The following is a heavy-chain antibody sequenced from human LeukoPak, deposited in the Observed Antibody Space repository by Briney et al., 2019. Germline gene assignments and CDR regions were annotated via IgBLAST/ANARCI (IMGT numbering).Heavy chain of an antibody. CDR2: VSGSGSTV. V-gene: IGHV3-48*01. J-gene: IGHJ4*02. CDR3: VRQFAS. Sequence: GGSLRLSCAASGFTFGDHIMNWIRQLPGKRLEWVAYVSGSGSTVYYADSVKGRFTVSRDNGKSSLYLQMNSLRVEDTALYYCVRQFASWGQGTLVTVSS. CDR1: GFTFGDHI.